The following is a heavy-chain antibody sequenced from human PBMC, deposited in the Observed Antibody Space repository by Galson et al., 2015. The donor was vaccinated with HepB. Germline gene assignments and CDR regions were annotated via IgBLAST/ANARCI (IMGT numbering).Heavy chain of an antibody. D-gene: IGHD3-22*01. CDR2: ISSSSSTI. CDR1: GFTFSSYS. J-gene: IGHJ5*02. Sequence: SLRLSCAASGFTFSSYSMNWVRQAPGKGLEWVSYISSSSSTIYYADSVKGRFTISRDNAKNSLYLQMNSLRDEDTAVYYCARDSYYDSSGYYYFPYNWFDPWGQGTLVTVSS. CDR3: ARDSYYDSSGYYYFPYNWFDP. V-gene: IGHV3-48*02.